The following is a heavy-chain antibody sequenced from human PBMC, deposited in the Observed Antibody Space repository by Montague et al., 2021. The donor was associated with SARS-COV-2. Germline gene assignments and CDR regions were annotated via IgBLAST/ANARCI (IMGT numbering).Heavy chain of an antibody. D-gene: IGHD3-22*01. V-gene: IGHV4-34*01. CDR1: GGSFSDYY. CDR3: ARGRQHFNMIVVVMTGGEYYFDD. Sequence: SETLSLTCAVYGGSFSDYYWSWIHQPPGKGLEWIGEINHRGTSKYNPSLKSRVSISLDTSKNQFSLYLSSVTAADTSVYYCARGRQHFNMIVVVMTGGEYYFDDWGQGTLVTVSA. J-gene: IGHJ4*02. CDR2: INHRGTS.